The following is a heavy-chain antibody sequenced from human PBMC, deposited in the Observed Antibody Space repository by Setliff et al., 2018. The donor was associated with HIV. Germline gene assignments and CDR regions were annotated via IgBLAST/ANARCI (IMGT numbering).Heavy chain of an antibody. J-gene: IGHJ6*04. CDR2: MNPNTGVS. D-gene: IGHD3-10*01. CDR1: GHTFTNVD. CDR3: ARGKGVGGVVITGGLVV. Sequence: ASVKVSCKASGHTFTNVDIHWLRRATGQGLEWMGWMNPNTGVSGYALKFQARVTMTRDTSISTAYMELGSLTSEDTAVYYCARGKGVGGVVITGGLVVWGKGTTVTVSS. V-gene: IGHV1-8*01.